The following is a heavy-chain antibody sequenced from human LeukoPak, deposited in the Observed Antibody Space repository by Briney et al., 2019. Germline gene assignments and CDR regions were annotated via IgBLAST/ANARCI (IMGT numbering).Heavy chain of an antibody. CDR3: AKVGSVGATRYGMDV. J-gene: IGHJ6*02. V-gene: IGHV3-23*01. D-gene: IGHD1-26*01. Sequence: GGSLRLSCAASGFTFSSYAMSWVRQAPGKGLQWVSAISGSGGSTYYADSVKGRFTISRDNSKNTLYLQMNSLRAEDTAVYYCAKVGSVGATRYGMDVWGQGTTVTVSS. CDR1: GFTFSSYA. CDR2: ISGSGGST.